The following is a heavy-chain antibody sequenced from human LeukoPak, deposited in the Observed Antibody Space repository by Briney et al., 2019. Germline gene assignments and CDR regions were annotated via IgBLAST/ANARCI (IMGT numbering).Heavy chain of an antibody. D-gene: IGHD1-26*01. CDR1: GGSISSYY. Sequence: PSETLSLTCTVSGGSISSYYWSWIRQPPRKGLEWIGYIYYSGSTNYNPSLKSRVTISVDTSKNQFSLKLSSVTAADTAVYYCARPAVGATTDDAFDIWGQGTMVTVSS. J-gene: IGHJ3*02. CDR3: ARPAVGATTDDAFDI. CDR2: IYYSGST. V-gene: IGHV4-59*01.